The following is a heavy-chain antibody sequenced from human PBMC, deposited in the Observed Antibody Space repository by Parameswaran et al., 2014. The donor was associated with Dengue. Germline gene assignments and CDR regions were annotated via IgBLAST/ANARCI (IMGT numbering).Heavy chain of an antibody. D-gene: IGHD5-12*01. J-gene: IGHJ4*02. Sequence: WIRQPPGKGLEWVAVISYDGSNKYYADSVKGRFTISRDNSKNTLYLQMNSLRAEDTAVYYCARTLDIKTYYFDYWGQGTLVTVSS. V-gene: IGHV3-30-3*01. CDR3: ARTLDIKTYYFDY. CDR2: ISYDGSNK.